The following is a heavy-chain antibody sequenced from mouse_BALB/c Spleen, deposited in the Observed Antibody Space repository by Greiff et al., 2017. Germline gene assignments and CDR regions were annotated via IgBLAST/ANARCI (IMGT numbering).Heavy chain of an antibody. CDR1: GFNIKDTY. Sequence: EVKLQESGAELVKPGASVKLSCTASGFNIKDTYMHWVKQRPEQGLEWIGRIDPANGNTKYDPKFQGKATITADTSSNTAYLQLSSLTSEDTAVYYCAREGYYGYGFSYRGQGNLVTGS. D-gene: IGHD1-2*01. V-gene: IGHV14-3*02. CDR2: IDPANGNT. J-gene: IGHJ3*01. CDR3: AREGYYGYGFSY.